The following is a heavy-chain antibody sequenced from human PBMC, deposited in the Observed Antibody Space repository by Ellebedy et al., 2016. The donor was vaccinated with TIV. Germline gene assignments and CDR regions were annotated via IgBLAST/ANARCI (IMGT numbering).Heavy chain of an antibody. V-gene: IGHV4-34*01. J-gene: IGHJ5*01. Sequence: SETLSLTCAVYGGSFSGYYWSWIRQPPGKGLEWIGEINHSGSTNYNPSLKSRVTISVDTSKNQFSLKLSSVTAADTAVYFCARDPSSNVYRGTSPWFDTWGHGALVTVSS. CDR3: ARDPSSNVYRGTSPWFDT. CDR1: GGSFSGYY. D-gene: IGHD1-1*01. CDR2: INHSGST.